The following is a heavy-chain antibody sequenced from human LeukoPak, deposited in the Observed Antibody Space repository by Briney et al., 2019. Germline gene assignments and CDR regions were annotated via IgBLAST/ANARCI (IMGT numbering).Heavy chain of an antibody. Sequence: PSETLSLTCTVSGGSISSSSYYWGWIRQPPGRGLEWIGSIYYSGSTYYNPSLKSRVTISVDTSKNQFSLKLSSVTAADMAVYYCASRRDGYNYDWYYYYMDVWGKGTTVTVSS. CDR3: ASRRDGYNYDWYYYYMDV. D-gene: IGHD5-24*01. V-gene: IGHV4-39*07. J-gene: IGHJ6*03. CDR1: GGSISSSSYY. CDR2: IYYSGST.